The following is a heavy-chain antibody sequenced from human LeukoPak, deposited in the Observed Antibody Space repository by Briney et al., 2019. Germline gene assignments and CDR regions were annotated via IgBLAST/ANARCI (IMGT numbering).Heavy chain of an antibody. CDR3: ARDRRWELLSVDY. CDR1: GFTFSSYS. CDR2: ISSSSTI. D-gene: IGHD1-26*01. V-gene: IGHV3-48*04. Sequence: PGGSLRLSCAASGFTFSSYSMNWVRQAPGKGLEWVSYISSSSTIYYADSVKGRFTISRDNAKNSLYLQMNSLRAEDTAVYYCARDRRWELLSVDYWGQGTLVTVSS. J-gene: IGHJ4*02.